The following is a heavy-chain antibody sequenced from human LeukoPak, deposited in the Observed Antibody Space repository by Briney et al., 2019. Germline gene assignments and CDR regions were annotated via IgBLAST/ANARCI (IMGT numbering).Heavy chain of an antibody. D-gene: IGHD6-13*01. V-gene: IGHV4-4*02. CDR2: IYHSGST. J-gene: IGHJ3*02. Sequence: SETLSLTCAVSGGSISSSNWWSWVRQPPGKGLEWIGEIYHSGSTNYNPSLKSRVTISVDKSKNQFSLKLSSVTAADTAVYYCARDFQESGQQLGPGGVAFDIWGQGTMVTVSS. CDR3: ARDFQESGQQLGPGGVAFDI. CDR1: GGSISSSNW.